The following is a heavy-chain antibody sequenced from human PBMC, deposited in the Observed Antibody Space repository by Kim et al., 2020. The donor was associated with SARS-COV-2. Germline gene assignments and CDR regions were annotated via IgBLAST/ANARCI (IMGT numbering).Heavy chain of an antibody. D-gene: IGHD6-13*01. CDR2: VNDAGGNR. CDR3: ARPMAAAKYYFDY. J-gene: IGHJ4*02. CDR1: GFTFSSYA. V-gene: IGHV3-23*01. Sequence: GGSLRLSCAASGFTFSSYAMTWVRQAPGKGLEWVSSVNDAGGNRYYADSVKGRFTISRDNSQNTLYLQMNSLRRDDTAVYYCARPMAAAKYYFDYWGQGALFTVSS.